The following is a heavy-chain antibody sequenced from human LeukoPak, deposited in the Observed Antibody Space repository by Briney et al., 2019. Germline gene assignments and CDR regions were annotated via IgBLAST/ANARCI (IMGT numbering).Heavy chain of an antibody. CDR3: TTERGIAAAGLNWFDP. CDR2: ISGSGGST. CDR1: GFTFSSYA. D-gene: IGHD6-13*01. Sequence: PGGSLRLSCAASGFTFSSYAMSWVRQAPGKGLEWVSAISGSGGSTYYADSVKGRFTISRDNSKNTLYLQMNSLKTADTAVYYCTTERGIAAAGLNWFDPWGQGTLVTVSS. J-gene: IGHJ5*02. V-gene: IGHV3-23*01.